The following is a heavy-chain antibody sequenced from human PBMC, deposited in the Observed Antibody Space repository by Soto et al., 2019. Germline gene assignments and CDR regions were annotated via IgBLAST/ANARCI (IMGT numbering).Heavy chain of an antibody. D-gene: IGHD1-26*01. CDR1: GFTFSDHY. Sequence: GGSLRLSCAASGFTFSDHYMEWVRQAPGKGLEWVGRTRNKVDSYTTEYAASVRGRFTISRDDSKTSLYLQMNSLKTEDTALYYCATGTVGAMDYWGQGTLVTVSS. V-gene: IGHV3-72*01. CDR3: ATGTVGAMDY. CDR2: TRNKVDSYTT. J-gene: IGHJ4*02.